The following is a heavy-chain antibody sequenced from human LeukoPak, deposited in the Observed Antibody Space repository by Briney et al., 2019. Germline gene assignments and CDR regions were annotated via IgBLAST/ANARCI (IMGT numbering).Heavy chain of an antibody. CDR1: GFTVSSDH. CDR2: IYSAGST. J-gene: IGHJ4*02. Sequence: GGSLRLSCAASGFTVSSDHMSGGRQAPGKGLEWVSVIYSAGSTYYADSVKGRFTISRDNSKNTVYLQMNSLRAEDTAVYYCARVWELSFDYWGQGTLVTVSS. D-gene: IGHD1-26*01. CDR3: ARVWELSFDY. V-gene: IGHV3-53*01.